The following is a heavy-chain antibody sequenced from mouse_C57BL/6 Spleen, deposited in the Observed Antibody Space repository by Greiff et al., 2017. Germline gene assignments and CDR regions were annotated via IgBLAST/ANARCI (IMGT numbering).Heavy chain of an antibody. Sequence: QVQLKQPGAELVRPGSSVKLSCKASGYTFTSYWMDWVKQRPGQGLEWIGNIYPSDSETHYNQKFKDKATLTVDKSSSTAYMQLSSLTAEDSAVYYCARKAGAGFAYWGQGTLVTVSA. CDR2: IYPSDSET. CDR1: GYTFTSYW. CDR3: ARKAGAGFAY. J-gene: IGHJ3*01. V-gene: IGHV1-61*01. D-gene: IGHD4-1*01.